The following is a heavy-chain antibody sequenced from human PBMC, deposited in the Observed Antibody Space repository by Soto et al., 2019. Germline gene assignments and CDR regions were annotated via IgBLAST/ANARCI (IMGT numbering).Heavy chain of an antibody. CDR2: IWYDGSNK. J-gene: IGHJ6*02. Sequence: QVQLVESGGGVVQPGRSLRLSCAASGFTLSSHAMHWVRQAPGKGLEWVAVIWYDGSNKYYADSVKGRFTISRDNSKNTLFLQMNSLRAEDTAVYYCARDRVGGPYGMYVWGQGTTVTVS. V-gene: IGHV3-33*01. D-gene: IGHD2-15*01. CDR3: ARDRVGGPYGMYV. CDR1: GFTLSSHA.